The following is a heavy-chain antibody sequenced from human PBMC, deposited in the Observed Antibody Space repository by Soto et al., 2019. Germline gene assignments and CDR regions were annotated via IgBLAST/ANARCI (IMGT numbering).Heavy chain of an antibody. J-gene: IGHJ4*02. V-gene: IGHV3-30-3*01. Sequence: QVQLVESGGGVVQPGRSLRLSCAASGFTFSSYDMHWVRQAPGKGLEWVAVISYDGSNKYYADSVKGRFTISRDNSKNTLYLQMNSLRAEDTAVYYCARDHDYGDYAGDYWGQGTLVTVSS. CDR1: GFTFSSYD. CDR2: ISYDGSNK. D-gene: IGHD4-17*01. CDR3: ARDHDYGDYAGDY.